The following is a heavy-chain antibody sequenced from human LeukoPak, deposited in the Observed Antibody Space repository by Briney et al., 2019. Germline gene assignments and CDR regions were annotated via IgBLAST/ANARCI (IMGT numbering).Heavy chain of an antibody. V-gene: IGHV3-30*03. D-gene: IGHD5-18*01. CDR2: ISYDGSNK. Sequence: PGGSLRLSCAASEFTLSSYDMHWVRQAPGKGLEWVAFISYDGSNKYYADSVKGRFTISRDNSKKMLYLQMNSLRAEDTAVYYCARHLSGVTGYTYGRGIDYWGQGTLVTVSP. CDR3: ARHLSGVTGYTYGRGIDY. CDR1: EFTLSSYD. J-gene: IGHJ4*02.